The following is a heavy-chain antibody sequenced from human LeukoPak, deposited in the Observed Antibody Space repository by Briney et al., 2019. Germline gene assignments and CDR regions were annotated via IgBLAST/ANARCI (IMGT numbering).Heavy chain of an antibody. CDR3: ARNYYDSSGYYPYYYYYGMDV. D-gene: IGHD3-22*01. Sequence: ASVKVSCKASGYTFTSYDINWVRQATGQGLEGMGWMNPNSGNTGYAQEFQGRVTMTRNTSISTAYMELSSLRSEDTAVYYCARNYYDSSGYYPYYYYYGMDVWGQGTTVTVSS. CDR2: MNPNSGNT. V-gene: IGHV1-8*01. J-gene: IGHJ6*02. CDR1: GYTFTSYD.